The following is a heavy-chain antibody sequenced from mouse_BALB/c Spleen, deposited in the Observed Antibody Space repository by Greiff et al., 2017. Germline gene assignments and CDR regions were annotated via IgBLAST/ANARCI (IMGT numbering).Heavy chain of an antibody. CDR1: GFTFSDYY. CDR2: ISDGGSYT. D-gene: IGHD1-1*01. CDR3: ARATTEEAMDY. V-gene: IGHV5-4*02. Sequence: DVQLVESGGGLVKPGGSLKLSCAASGFTFSDYYMYWVRQTPEKRLEWVATISDGGSYTYYPDSVKGRFTISRDNAKNNLYLQMSSLKSEDTAMYYCARATTEEAMDYWGQGTSVTVSS. J-gene: IGHJ4*01.